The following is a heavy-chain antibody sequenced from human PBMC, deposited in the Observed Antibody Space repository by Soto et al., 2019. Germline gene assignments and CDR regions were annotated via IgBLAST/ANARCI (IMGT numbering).Heavy chain of an antibody. V-gene: IGHV4-39*01. CDR2: VYYSGST. CDR1: GGSISSGSYF. CDR3: VRRGGAGAGTSRFAS. Sequence: ETLSLTCTVSGGSISSGSYFWGCIRQPPGKGLEWIGTVYYSGSTYYNPSLRSRVTISVDTSKNQFSLELNTVTAADTAVYYCVRRGGAGAGTSRFASGGQGMLVTVS. D-gene: IGHD6-19*01. J-gene: IGHJ4*02.